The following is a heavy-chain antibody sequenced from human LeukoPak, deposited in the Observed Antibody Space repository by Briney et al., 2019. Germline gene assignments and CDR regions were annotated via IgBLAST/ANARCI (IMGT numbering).Heavy chain of an antibody. J-gene: IGHJ4*02. CDR2: ISGSGGST. V-gene: IGHV3-23*01. CDR1: GFTFSTYA. D-gene: IGHD6-19*01. Sequence: TGGSLRLSCAASGFTFSTYAMSWVHQAPGKGLEWVSAISGSGGSTYYADSVKGRFTFSRDNSKNTLYLQMNSLRAEDTAIYYCAKDAWVSSSGWYDYWGQGTLVTVSS. CDR3: AKDAWVSSSGWYDY.